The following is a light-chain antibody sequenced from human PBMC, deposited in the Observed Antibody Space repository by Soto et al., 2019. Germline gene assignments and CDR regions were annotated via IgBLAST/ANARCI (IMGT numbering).Light chain of an antibody. V-gene: IGLV1-40*01. Sequence: QSVLTQPPSVSGAPGQRVTISCTGSSSKIGAGHDVHWYQHLPGTAPKLLIYGNSNRPSGVPDRFSGSKSGTSASLAITGLQAEDEADYYCQSYDSSRSGSEVFGTGTKLTVL. J-gene: IGLJ1*01. CDR2: GNS. CDR1: SSKIGAGHD. CDR3: QSYDSSRSGSEV.